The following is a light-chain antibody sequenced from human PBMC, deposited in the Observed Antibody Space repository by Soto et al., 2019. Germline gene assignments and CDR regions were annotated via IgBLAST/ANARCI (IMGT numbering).Light chain of an antibody. CDR3: QQYASSPLA. CDR1: QSVGRDY. V-gene: IGKV3-20*01. J-gene: IGKJ4*01. Sequence: EIVLTQSPGTLSLSPGERATLSCRASQSVGRDYLAWYQQKPGQAPRLLIYHASNRATGIPDRFSGSGSGTDFTLTISRLEPADFAEFYCQQYASSPLACGGGTKVEIK. CDR2: HAS.